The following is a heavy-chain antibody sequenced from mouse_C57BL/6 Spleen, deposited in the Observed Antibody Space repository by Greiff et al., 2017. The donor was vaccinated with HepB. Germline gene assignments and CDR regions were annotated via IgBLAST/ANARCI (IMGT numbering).Heavy chain of an antibody. D-gene: IGHD1-1*01. Sequence: EVQGVESGGGLVQPGGSLSLSCAASGFTFTDYYMSWVRQPPGKVLEWLGFIRNKANGYTTEYSASVKGRFTISRDNSQSILYLQMNALRAEDSATYYFARHLSYYGSSYWYFDVWGTGTTVTVSS. J-gene: IGHJ1*03. CDR3: ARHLSYYGSSYWYFDV. CDR2: IRNKANGYTT. CDR1: GFTFTDYY. V-gene: IGHV7-3*01.